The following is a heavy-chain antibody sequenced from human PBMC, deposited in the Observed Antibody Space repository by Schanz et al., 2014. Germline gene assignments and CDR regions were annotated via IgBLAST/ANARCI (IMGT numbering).Heavy chain of an antibody. Sequence: EAQVVESGGGLVKPGGSLRLSCVASGFTLTSYALTWVRQAPGKGLEWVAGISGSGGSTDYADFEKGRFTISRDNSKNALYLQMDSLGVEDTALYYCVRDGPPCGGDCQNRFGPWGQGTLVTVSS. V-gene: IGHV3-23*04. CDR1: GFTLTSYA. CDR2: ISGSGGST. CDR3: VRDGPPCGGDCQNRFGP. D-gene: IGHD2-21*02. J-gene: IGHJ5*02.